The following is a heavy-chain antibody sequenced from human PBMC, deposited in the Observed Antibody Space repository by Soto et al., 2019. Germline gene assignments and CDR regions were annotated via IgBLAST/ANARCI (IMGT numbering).Heavy chain of an antibody. J-gene: IGHJ6*03. CDR1: GFTFSSYG. CDR2: IWYDGSNK. Sequence: QVQLVESGGGVVQPGRSLRLSCAASGFTFSSYGMHWVRQAPGKGLEWVAVIWYDGSNKYYADSVKGRFTISRDNSKNTRYLQMNSLRAEDTAVYYCASHATYYDILTGYYTRYYYYMDVWGKGTTVTVSS. CDR3: ASHATYYDILTGYYTRYYYYMDV. D-gene: IGHD3-9*01. V-gene: IGHV3-33*01.